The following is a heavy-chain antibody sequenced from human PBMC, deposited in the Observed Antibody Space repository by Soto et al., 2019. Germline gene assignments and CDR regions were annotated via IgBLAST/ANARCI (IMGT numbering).Heavy chain of an antibody. CDR3: TAMNDRDAFDI. CDR2: IKNNADGGTT. Sequence: WFSRVRKITGKGLEWVGRIKNNADGGTTDNAAPVKDRFIISRDDSKSTPYLQMNSLKIEDTSMYYCTAMNDRDAFDIWGPGTMVPVSS. D-gene: IGHD1-1*01. J-gene: IGHJ3*02. CDR1: W. V-gene: IGHV3-15*01.